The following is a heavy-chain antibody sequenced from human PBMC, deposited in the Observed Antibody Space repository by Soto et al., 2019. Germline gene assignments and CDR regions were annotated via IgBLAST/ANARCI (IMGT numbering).Heavy chain of an antibody. V-gene: IGHV4-34*01. J-gene: IGHJ6*02. CDR1: GGSFSGYY. Sequence: SETLSLTCAVYGGSFSGYYWSWIRQPPGKGLEWIGEINHSGSTNYNPSLKSRVTISVDTSKNQFSLKLSSVTAADPAVYYCATLITYYDFWSGYYSGLASGMDVWGQGTTVTVS. D-gene: IGHD3-3*01. CDR2: INHSGST. CDR3: ATLITYYDFWSGYYSGLASGMDV.